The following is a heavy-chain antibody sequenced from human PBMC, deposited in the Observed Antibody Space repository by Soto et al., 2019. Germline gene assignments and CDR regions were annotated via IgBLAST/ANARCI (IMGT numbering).Heavy chain of an antibody. CDR1: GFSLTRYI. D-gene: IGHD3-16*01. J-gene: IGHJ4*02. Sequence: GPLRLPWAAAGFSLTRYIMNWVRPAPGKGLEWVSSISSTTNYIYYGDSMKGRFTICRDNAKNSLYLEMNSLRAEDTAVYYWARESEDLTSNFGDRGQGSLGIVPS. CDR2: ISSTTNYI. V-gene: IGHV3-21*06. CDR3: ARESEDLTSNFGD.